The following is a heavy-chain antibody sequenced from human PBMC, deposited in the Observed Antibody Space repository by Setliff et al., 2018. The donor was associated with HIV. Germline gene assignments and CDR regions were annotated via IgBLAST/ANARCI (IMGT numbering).Heavy chain of an antibody. CDR1: GFTFDDFG. V-gene: IGHV3-20*04. J-gene: IGHJ6*04. D-gene: IGHD3-10*01. CDR2: INWNGGST. Sequence: GGSLRLSCAASGFTFDDFGMSWVRQGPGKGLEWVSSINWNGGSTGYADSVKGRFTISRDNAKNSLYLQMNSLRAEDTALYYCSRDIPFGDLLMLQAYMDVWGKGTTVTVSS. CDR3: SRDIPFGDLLMLQAYMDV.